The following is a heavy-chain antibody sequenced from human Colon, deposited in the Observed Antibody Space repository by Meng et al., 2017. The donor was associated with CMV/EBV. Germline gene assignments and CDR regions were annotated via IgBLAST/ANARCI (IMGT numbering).Heavy chain of an antibody. Sequence: GESLKISCAASGFTVSSNYMSWVRQAPGKGLEWVSVIYSGGSTYYADSVKGRFTISRDNSKNTLYLQMNSLRAEDTAVYYCARGFSSTPTFDSWGQGTLVTVSS. CDR1: GFTVSSNY. V-gene: IGHV3-66*02. D-gene: IGHD2-2*01. J-gene: IGHJ5*01. CDR2: IYSGGST. CDR3: ARGFSSTPTFDS.